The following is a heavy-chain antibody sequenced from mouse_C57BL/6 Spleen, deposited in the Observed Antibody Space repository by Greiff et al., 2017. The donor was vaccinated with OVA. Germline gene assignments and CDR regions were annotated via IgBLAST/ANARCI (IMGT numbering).Heavy chain of an antibody. D-gene: IGHD4-1*01. CDR1: GYTFTDYY. V-gene: IGHV1-76*01. J-gene: IGHJ4*01. CDR2: IYPGSGNT. Sequence: QVQLQQSGAELVRPGASVKLSCKASGYTFTDYYINWVKQRPGQGLEWIARIYPGSGNTYYNEKFKGKATLTAEKSSSTAYMQLSSLTSEDSAVYFCARPLTGPYAMDYWGQGTSVTVSS. CDR3: ARPLTGPYAMDY.